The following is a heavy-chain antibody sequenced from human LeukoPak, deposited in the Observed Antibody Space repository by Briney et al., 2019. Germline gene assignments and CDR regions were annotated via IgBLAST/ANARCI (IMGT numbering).Heavy chain of an antibody. D-gene: IGHD2/OR15-2a*01. CDR2: ISAYNGNT. J-gene: IGHJ4*02. Sequence: ASVKVSCKASGYTFTSYAMHWVRQAPGQRLEWMGWISAYNGNTNYAQKLQGRVTMTTDTSTSTAYMELRSLRSDDTAVYYCARIERIERSPDYWGQGTLVTVSS. CDR1: GYTFTSYA. V-gene: IGHV1-18*01. CDR3: ARIERIERSPDY.